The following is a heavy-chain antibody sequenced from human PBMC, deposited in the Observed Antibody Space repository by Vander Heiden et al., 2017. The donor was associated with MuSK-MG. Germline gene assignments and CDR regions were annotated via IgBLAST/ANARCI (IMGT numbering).Heavy chain of an antibody. CDR3: ARQNDYGDYSLVDY. J-gene: IGHJ4*02. V-gene: IGHV3-21*01. CDR2: ISSSSSYI. Sequence: EVQLVESGGGLVKPGGSLRLSCAAPGFTFSSYSMNWVRQAPGKGLEWVSSISSSSSYIYYADSVKGRFTISRDNAKNSLYLQMNSMRAEDTAVYYCARQNDYGDYSLVDYWGQGTLVTVSS. D-gene: IGHD4-17*01. CDR1: GFTFSSYS.